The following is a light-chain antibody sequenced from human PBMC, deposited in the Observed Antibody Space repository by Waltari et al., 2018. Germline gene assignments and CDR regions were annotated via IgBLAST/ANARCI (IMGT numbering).Light chain of an antibody. CDR1: SSDVGGYNY. CDR3: CSYAGSYTWV. CDR2: DVS. J-gene: IGLJ3*02. V-gene: IGLV2-11*01. Sequence: QSALTQPRSVSGSPGQSVTIPCTGTSSDVGGYNYVSWYQHPPGKAPKLMIYDVSKRPSGVPDRFSGSKSGNTASLTISGLQAEDEADYYCCSYAGSYTWVFGGGTKLTVL.